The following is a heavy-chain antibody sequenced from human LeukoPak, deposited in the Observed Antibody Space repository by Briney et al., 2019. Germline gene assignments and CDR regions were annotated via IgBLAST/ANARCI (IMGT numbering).Heavy chain of an antibody. V-gene: IGHV3-48*03. CDR1: GFTFSSYE. CDR2: ISSSGSTI. D-gene: IGHD3-22*01. J-gene: IGHJ3*02. Sequence: GGPLRLSCAASGFTFSSYEMNWVRQAPGKGLEWVSYISSSGSTIYYADSVKGRFTISRDNAKNSLYLQMNSLRAEDTAVYYCARGTGDSSGLYDAFDIWGQGTMVTVSS. CDR3: ARGTGDSSGLYDAFDI.